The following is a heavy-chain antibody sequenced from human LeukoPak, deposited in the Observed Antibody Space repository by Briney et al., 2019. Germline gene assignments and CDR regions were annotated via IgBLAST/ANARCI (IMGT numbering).Heavy chain of an antibody. CDR3: AKYYGYSFDY. CDR1: GFTFTNYW. CDR2: INQDGSEK. Sequence: GGSLRLSCAASGFTFTNYWMSWVRQTPGKGREWGAKINQDGSEKHYVDSVKGRFTISRDNAMISLYLQMNSLRADDTAVYYCAKYYGYSFDYWGQGTLVTVSS. D-gene: IGHD2/OR15-2a*01. J-gene: IGHJ4*02. V-gene: IGHV3-7*01.